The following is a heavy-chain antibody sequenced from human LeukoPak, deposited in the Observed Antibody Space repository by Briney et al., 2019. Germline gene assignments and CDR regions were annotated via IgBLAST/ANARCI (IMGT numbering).Heavy chain of an antibody. J-gene: IGHJ4*02. CDR1: GYPFTAYY. V-gene: IGHV1-2*02. Sequence: ASVKVSCKASGYPFTAYYMHWVRQAPGQGLERMGGINPDSGGTNYAQKFQGRVTMTRDTSISTAYMELTRLRSDDTAVYYCARVHYDSSGYVDYWGQGTLVTVSS. D-gene: IGHD3-22*01. CDR3: ARVHYDSSGYVDY. CDR2: INPDSGGT.